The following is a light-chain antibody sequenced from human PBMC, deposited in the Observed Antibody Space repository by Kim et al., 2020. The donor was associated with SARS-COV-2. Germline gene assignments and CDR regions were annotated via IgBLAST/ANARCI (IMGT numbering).Light chain of an antibody. Sequence: PGQRARYAGSGDAGPKQCVYWFQQKPGQAPVVLIYDDTERPSGIPERFSGSTSGTTVTLTISEVQAEDEADYYCQSADSSDTFWVFGGGTQLTVL. J-gene: IGLJ3*02. V-gene: IGLV3-25*03. CDR3: QSADSSDTFWV. CDR2: DDT. CDR1: AGPKQC.